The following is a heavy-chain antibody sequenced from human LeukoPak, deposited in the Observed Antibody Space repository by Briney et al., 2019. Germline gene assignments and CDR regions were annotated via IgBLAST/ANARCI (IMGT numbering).Heavy chain of an antibody. J-gene: IGHJ3*02. V-gene: IGHV4-31*03. CDR2: IYYSGST. CDR1: GGSISSGGYY. D-gene: IGHD4-17*01. Sequence: PSETLSLTCTVSGGSISSGGYYWSWIRQHPGKGPEWIGYIYYSGSTYYNPSLKSRVIISVDTSKNQFSLKLSSVTAADTAVYYCARVLPHRHLRYGYYGRRGYAFDIWGQGTMVTVSS. CDR3: ARVLPHRHLRYGYYGRRGYAFDI.